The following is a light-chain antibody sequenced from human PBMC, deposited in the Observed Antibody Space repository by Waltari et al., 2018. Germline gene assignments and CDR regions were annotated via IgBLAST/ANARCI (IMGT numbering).Light chain of an antibody. CDR1: SSDVGGYND. CDR3: SSYTRRSTYV. V-gene: IGLV2-14*01. Sequence: QSALTQPASVSGSPGQASTISCTGNSSDVGGYNDGSWYQQHPGKAPKLMIYEVSNRPSGFSNRFSGSKSGNTASLTISGLQAEDEADYYCSSYTRRSTYVFGTGTKVTVL. CDR2: EVS. J-gene: IGLJ1*01.